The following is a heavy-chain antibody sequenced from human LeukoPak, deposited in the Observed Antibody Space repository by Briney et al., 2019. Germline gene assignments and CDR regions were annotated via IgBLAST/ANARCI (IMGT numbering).Heavy chain of an antibody. D-gene: IGHD3-16*02. J-gene: IGHJ4*02. Sequence: GGSLGLSCAASGFTFSSYAMHWVRQAPGKGLEWVAGISYDGINEYYADSVKGRFTISRDNSKNTLYLQMNSLRAEDTAVYYCARISGSYRPFDYWGQGTLVTVSS. CDR2: ISYDGINE. V-gene: IGHV3-30-3*01. CDR1: GFTFSSYA. CDR3: ARISGSYRPFDY.